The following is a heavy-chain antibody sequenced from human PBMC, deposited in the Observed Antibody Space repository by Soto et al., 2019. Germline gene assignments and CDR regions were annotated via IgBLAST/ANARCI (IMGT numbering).Heavy chain of an antibody. J-gene: IGHJ4*02. D-gene: IGHD1-20*01. CDR1: GGSFSGYY. CDR2: INHSRST. Sequence: ASETLSLTCAVYGGSFSGYYWSWIRQPPGKGLEWIGEINHSRSTDYNPSLKSRVTISVDTSKNQFSLKLSSVTAAYTAVYYFARGRYPSIRHDFFDYWGQGTLVTVSS. V-gene: IGHV4-34*01. CDR3: ARGRYPSIRHDFFDY.